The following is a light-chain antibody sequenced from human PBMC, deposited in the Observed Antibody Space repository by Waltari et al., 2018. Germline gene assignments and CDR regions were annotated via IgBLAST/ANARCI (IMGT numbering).Light chain of an antibody. V-gene: IGLV1-44*01. CDR3: ASWDDRLDAYV. Sequence: QSVLTQPPSASGTPGQRVIISCSGSSSNVGSNVVNWYHQLPGTAPKLLIFNDVYRPPGVPARFSGSMSATSASLAISGLQSDDESTYYCASWDDRLDAYVFGTGTRVTVL. J-gene: IGLJ1*01. CDR1: SSNVGSNV. CDR2: NDV.